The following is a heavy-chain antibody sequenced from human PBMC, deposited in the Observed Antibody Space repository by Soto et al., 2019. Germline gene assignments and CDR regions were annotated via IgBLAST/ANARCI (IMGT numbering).Heavy chain of an antibody. CDR1: VFTFSDHY. V-gene: IGHV3-72*01. CDR2: IRNKGNSHTT. CDR3: TRGAGAAASLDYYYYGLDV. J-gene: IGHJ6*02. Sequence: GGSLRLSCASSVFTFSDHYMDWVRQAPGKGLEWVGRIRNKGNSHTTEYAASVKGRFTVSRDDSKNSLYLQMNNLKIEDTAVYYCTRGAGAAASLDYYYYGLDVWGQGTTVTVSS. D-gene: IGHD6-13*01.